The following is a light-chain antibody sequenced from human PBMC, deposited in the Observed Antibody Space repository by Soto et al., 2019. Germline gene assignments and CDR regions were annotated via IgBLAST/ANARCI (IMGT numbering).Light chain of an antibody. CDR2: DVN. CDR3: TSWTTSTTMI. Sequence: QSALTQPASVSGSPGQPITISCTGTSSDIGAYNFVSWYQQHPGKAQKLMLYDVNIRPSGVSNRFSGSKSGNTASLTFSGLQAEDEADYYCTSWTTSTTMIFGGGTKVTVL. V-gene: IGLV2-14*03. J-gene: IGLJ2*01. CDR1: SSDIGAYNF.